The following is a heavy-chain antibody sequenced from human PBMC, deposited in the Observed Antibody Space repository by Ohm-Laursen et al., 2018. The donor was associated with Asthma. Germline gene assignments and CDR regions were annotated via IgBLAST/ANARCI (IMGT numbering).Heavy chain of an antibody. CDR1: GYTFSRYS. J-gene: IGHJ1*01. D-gene: IGHD1-26*01. CDR3: ARIGPEWELPGREYSLHH. V-gene: IGHV3-21*01. CDR2: ISTASTFI. Sequence: LSLTCAASGYTFSRYSIHWVRQVPGKGLEWVASISTASTFIYYADSVRGRFTTSRDNAKNSVYLQMNSLRAEDTALYYCARIGPEWELPGREYSLHHWGQGTQVTVSS.